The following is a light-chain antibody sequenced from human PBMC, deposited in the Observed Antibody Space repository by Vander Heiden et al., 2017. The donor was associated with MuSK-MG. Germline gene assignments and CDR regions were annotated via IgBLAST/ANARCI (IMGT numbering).Light chain of an antibody. CDR1: QDISNY. CDR2: DAS. Sequence: DIQMTQSPSSLSASVGDRVTITCQASQDISNYLNWYQQKPGKAPKLLIYDASNLENGVTSRFSGSGDGTAVTFTISSLQTVDIEAYYCQQWNNLHHLYTFGHGTKVDIK. V-gene: IGKV1-33*01. J-gene: IGKJ3*01. CDR3: QQWNNLHHLYT.